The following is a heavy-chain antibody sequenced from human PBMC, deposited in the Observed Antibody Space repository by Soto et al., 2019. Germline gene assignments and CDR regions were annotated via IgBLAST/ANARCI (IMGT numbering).Heavy chain of an antibody. CDR3: ARVWVRGAPGYGFYYYYGMDV. V-gene: IGHV6-1*01. CDR1: GDSVSSNSAA. D-gene: IGHD3-10*01. J-gene: IGHJ6*02. Sequence: SQTLSLTCAISGDSVSSNSAAWNWIRQSPSRGLEWLGRTYYRSKWYNDYAVSVKSRITINPDTSKNQFSLQLNSVTPEDTAVYYCARVWVRGAPGYGFYYYYGMDVWGQGTTVTVSS. CDR2: TYYRSKWYN.